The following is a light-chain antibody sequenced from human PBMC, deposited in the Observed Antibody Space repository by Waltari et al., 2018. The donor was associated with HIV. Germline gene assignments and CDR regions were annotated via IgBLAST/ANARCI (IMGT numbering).Light chain of an antibody. CDR1: SSDIGRDT. CDR3: ASWDGSLNGWV. V-gene: IGLV1-44*01. CDR2: NNN. J-gene: IGLJ3*02. Sequence: QSVLTKPPSASATPGQRVTISCSGGSSDIGRDTVNWYQPLPGTAPKHLIYNNNRRPSGVPDRFSGSKSGTSASLAISGLQSEDEADYYCASWDGSLNGWVFGGGTKLTVL.